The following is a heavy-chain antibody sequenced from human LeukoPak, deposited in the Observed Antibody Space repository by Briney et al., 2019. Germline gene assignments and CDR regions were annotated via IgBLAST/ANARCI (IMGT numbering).Heavy chain of an antibody. D-gene: IGHD6-19*01. CDR3: AKDIVLLAVAGTSGFDY. CDR1: GFTFDDYA. CDR2: ISWNSGSI. Sequence: GGSLRLSCAASGFTFDDYAMHWVRQAPGKGLERVSGISWNSGSIGYADSVKGRFTISRDNAKNSLYLQMNSLRAEDTALYYCAKDIVLLAVAGTSGFDYWGQGTLVTVSS. V-gene: IGHV3-9*01. J-gene: IGHJ4*02.